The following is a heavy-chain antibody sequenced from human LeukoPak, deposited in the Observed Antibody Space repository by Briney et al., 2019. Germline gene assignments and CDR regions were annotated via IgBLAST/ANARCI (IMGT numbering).Heavy chain of an antibody. J-gene: IGHJ4*02. D-gene: IGHD5-18*01. CDR3: ARVLSNVDTAMVPYYFDC. V-gene: IGHV1-69*04. Sequence: SVKVSCKASGGTFSSYAISWVRQAPGQGLEWMGRIIPILGIANYAQKFQGRVTITADKSTSTAYMELSSLRSEDTAVYYCARVLSNVDTAMVPYYFDCWGQGTLVTVSS. CDR1: GGTFSSYA. CDR2: IIPILGIA.